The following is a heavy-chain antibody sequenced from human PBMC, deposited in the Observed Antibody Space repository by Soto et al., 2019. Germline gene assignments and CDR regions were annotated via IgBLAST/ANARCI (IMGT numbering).Heavy chain of an antibody. CDR3: VRPYYTSSWFPFDR. J-gene: IGHJ4*02. CDR1: GFDFGDYY. Sequence: GGSLRLSCTAPGFDFGDYYMSWIRQAPGKGLEWVSYIDSDDGTAYYTDSVKGRFTISRDNAKNSLYLQMNSLRVEDTALYYCVRPYYTSSWFPFDRWGQGTLVTVSS. CDR2: IDSDDGTA. V-gene: IGHV3-11*01. D-gene: IGHD3-3*01.